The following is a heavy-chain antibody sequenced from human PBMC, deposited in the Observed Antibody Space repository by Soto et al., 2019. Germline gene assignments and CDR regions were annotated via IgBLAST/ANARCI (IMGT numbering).Heavy chain of an antibody. CDR3: AKERDTRSSAWFDS. J-gene: IGHJ5*01. D-gene: IGHD6-19*01. CDR2: ISHDGTVK. Sequence: GGSLRLSCAASRFTFSNYGMQWVRQAPGKGLEWVAVISHDGTVKYYADSVKGRFTISRDNFPNTLDLQMDSVRAEDTAMYYCAKERDTRSSAWFDSWGQGTLVTVSS. CDR1: RFTFSNYG. V-gene: IGHV3-30*18.